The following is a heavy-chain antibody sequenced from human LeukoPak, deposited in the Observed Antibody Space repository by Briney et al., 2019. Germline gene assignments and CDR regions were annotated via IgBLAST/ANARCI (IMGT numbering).Heavy chain of an antibody. J-gene: IGHJ6*02. D-gene: IGHD2-21*01. CDR2: INSDGSST. V-gene: IGHV3-74*01. CDR1: GFTFSSYW. CDR3: ARVAQGILWYHGMDV. Sequence: GGSLRLSCAASGFTFSSYWMHRVRQAPGKGLVWVSRINSDGSSTSYADSVKGRFTISRDNAKNTLYLQMNSLRAEDTAVYYCARVAQGILWYHGMDVWGQGTTVTVSS.